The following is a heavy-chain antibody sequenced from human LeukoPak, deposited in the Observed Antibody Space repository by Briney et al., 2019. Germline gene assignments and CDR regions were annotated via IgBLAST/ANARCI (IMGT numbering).Heavy chain of an antibody. V-gene: IGHV3-48*02. J-gene: IGHJ4*02. D-gene: IGHD3-3*01. CDR2: ISPGSSTI. Sequence: PGGSLRLSCAASGFTFTTYTMNWVRQAPRKGLEWVSYISPGSSTIYYADSVKGRFTISRDNANNSLSLQMNSLRDDDTAVYYCARDGRFDRWGQGTLVTVSS. CDR1: GFTFTTYT. CDR3: ARDGRFDR.